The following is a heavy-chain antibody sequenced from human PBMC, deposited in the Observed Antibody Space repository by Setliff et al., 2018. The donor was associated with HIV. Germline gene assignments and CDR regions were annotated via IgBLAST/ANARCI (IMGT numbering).Heavy chain of an antibody. J-gene: IGHJ4*02. D-gene: IGHD6-13*01. CDR2: IYNTGST. CDR1: GGSISGYY. Sequence: PSETLSLTCTVSGGSISGYYWSWIRQSPGKGLEWIGYIYNTGSTYHSPSLESRVTISIDTSKNQFSLKLSSVTAADTAVYFCARGRGSSSSWPIDYWGQGTLVTVSS. V-gene: IGHV4-59*12. CDR3: ARGRGSSSSWPIDY.